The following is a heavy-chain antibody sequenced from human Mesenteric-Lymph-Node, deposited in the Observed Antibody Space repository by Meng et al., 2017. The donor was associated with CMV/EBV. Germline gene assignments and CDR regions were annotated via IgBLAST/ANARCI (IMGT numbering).Heavy chain of an antibody. CDR2: ISDDNGNT. CDR3: AREDFAARGYV. D-gene: IGHD3-3*01. V-gene: IGHV1-18*01. J-gene: IGHJ6*02. Sequence: ASVKGAGKASGYTVTSYGISWVRQAPGQGLEWMGWISDDNGNTNYAQKLQGRVTMTTDTSTSTAYMEVRSLRADDTAVYYCAREDFAARGYVWGQGTTVTVSS. CDR1: GYTVTSYG.